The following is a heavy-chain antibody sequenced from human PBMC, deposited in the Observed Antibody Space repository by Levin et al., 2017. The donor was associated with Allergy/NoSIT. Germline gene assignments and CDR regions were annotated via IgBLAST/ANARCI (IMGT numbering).Heavy chain of an antibody. Sequence: GESLKISCAASGFTFSSYGMHWVRQAPGKGLEWVAVISYDGSNKYYADSVKGRFTISRDNSKNTLYLQMNSLRAEDTAVYYCAKGYYYDSSGYPGNYFDYWGQGTLVTVSS. CDR2: ISYDGSNK. D-gene: IGHD3-22*01. CDR3: AKGYYYDSSGYPGNYFDY. V-gene: IGHV3-30*18. CDR1: GFTFSSYG. J-gene: IGHJ4*02.